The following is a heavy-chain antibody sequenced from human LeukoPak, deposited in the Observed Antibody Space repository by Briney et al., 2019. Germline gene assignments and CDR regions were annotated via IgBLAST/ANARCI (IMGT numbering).Heavy chain of an antibody. V-gene: IGHV3-48*03. CDR3: AGIVTTIMDY. Sequence: GGSLRLSCAASGFTFSGFEMNWVRQAPGKGLEWVSYISRSGNNIYYADSVKGRFTISRDNAKNSLYLQMNSLRAEDTAVYYCAGIVTTIMDYWGQGTLVTVSS. CDR1: GFTFSGFE. J-gene: IGHJ4*02. CDR2: ISRSGNNI. D-gene: IGHD5-12*01.